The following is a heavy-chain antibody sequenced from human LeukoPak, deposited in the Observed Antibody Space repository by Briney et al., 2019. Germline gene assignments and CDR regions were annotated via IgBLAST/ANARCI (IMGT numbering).Heavy chain of an antibody. CDR2: IYYSGST. V-gene: IGHV4-61*01. CDR1: GGSVSSGSYY. D-gene: IGHD5-24*01. CDR3: ARDRSRDGYKGDRFDI. J-gene: IGHJ3*02. Sequence: PSETLSLTCTVSGGSVSSGSYYWSWIRQPPGKGLEWIGYIYYSGSTNYNPSLKSRVTISVDTSKNQFSLKLSSVTAADTAVYYCARDRSRDGYKGDRFDIWGQGTMVTVSS.